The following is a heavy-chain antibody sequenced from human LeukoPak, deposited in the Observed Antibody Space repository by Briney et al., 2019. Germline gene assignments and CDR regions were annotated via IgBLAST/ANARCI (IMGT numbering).Heavy chain of an antibody. Sequence: PGGSLRLPCTASGFTFGDYAMSWVRQAPGKGLEWVGFIRIKAYGGTTEYAASVKGRFTISRDDSKSIAYLQMNSLKTEDTAVYYCTRDTSGYDFVDFDYWGQGTLVTVSS. J-gene: IGHJ4*02. D-gene: IGHD5-12*01. CDR3: TRDTSGYDFVDFDY. CDR1: GFTFGDYA. CDR2: IRIKAYGGTT. V-gene: IGHV3-49*04.